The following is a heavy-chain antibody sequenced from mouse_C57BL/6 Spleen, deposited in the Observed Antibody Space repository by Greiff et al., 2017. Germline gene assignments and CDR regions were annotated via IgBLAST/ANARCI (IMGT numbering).Heavy chain of an antibody. CDR2: ISSGGDYI. CDR1: GFTFSSYA. CDR3: TRDDGNYFYYAMDY. J-gene: IGHJ4*01. D-gene: IGHD2-3*01. V-gene: IGHV5-9-1*02. Sequence: EVKLVESGEGLVKPGGSLKLSCAASGFTFSSYAMSWVRQTPEKRLEWVAYISSGGDYIYYADTVKGRFTISRDNARNTLYLQMSSLKSEDTAMYYCTRDDGNYFYYAMDYWGQGTSVTVSS.